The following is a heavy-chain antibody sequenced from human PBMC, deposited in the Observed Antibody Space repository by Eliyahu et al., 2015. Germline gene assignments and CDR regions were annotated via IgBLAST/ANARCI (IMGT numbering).Heavy chain of an antibody. D-gene: IGHD3-9*01. V-gene: IGHV4-39*01. CDR2: IYYRGST. Sequence: QLQLKESGPGLVKPSEALSLTCTVSGDSVSNGLYYWAWIRQPPGKDLEWIGSIYYRGSTSYNPSLKSRLTISVDRSKNLFSLELSSVNAADTAVYYCARQSPNYAGLTGLYQFDNWGQGTLVTVSS. J-gene: IGHJ4*02. CDR1: GDSVSNGLYY. CDR3: ARQSPNYAGLTGLYQFDN.